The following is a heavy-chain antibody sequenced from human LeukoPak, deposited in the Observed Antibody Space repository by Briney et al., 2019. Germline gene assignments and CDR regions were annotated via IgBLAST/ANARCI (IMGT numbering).Heavy chain of an antibody. V-gene: IGHV3-23*01. CDR1: GFTFSSYA. CDR2: ISGSGGST. Sequence: GGSLRLSCAASGFTFSSYAMSWVRQAPGKGLEWVSAISGSGGSTYYADSVKGRFTISRVNSKNTLYLQMNSLRAEDTAVYYCAKNPGYSGYDNDNWFDPWGQGTLVTVSS. J-gene: IGHJ5*02. CDR3: AKNPGYSGYDNDNWFDP. D-gene: IGHD5-12*01.